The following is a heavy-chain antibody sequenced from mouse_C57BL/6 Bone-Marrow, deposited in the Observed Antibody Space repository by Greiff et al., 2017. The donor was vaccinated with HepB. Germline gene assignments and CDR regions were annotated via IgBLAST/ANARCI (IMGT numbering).Heavy chain of an antibody. CDR1: GYTFTSYG. J-gene: IGHJ3*01. CDR3: ARGLLTGTSWFAY. V-gene: IGHV1-81*01. CDR2: IYPRSGNT. D-gene: IGHD4-1*01. Sequence: QVQLQQSGAELARPGASVKLSCKASGYTFTSYGISWVKQRPGQGLEWIGEIYPRSGNTYYNEKFKGKATLTADKSSSTAYMELRSLTSEDSAVYFCARGLLTGTSWFAYWGQGTLVTVSA.